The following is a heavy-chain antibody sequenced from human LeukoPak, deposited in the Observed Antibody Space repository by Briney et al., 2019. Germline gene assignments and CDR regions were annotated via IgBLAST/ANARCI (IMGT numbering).Heavy chain of an antibody. CDR2: MNQDGSQK. CDR3: AREIPGAASVFDY. Sequence: GGSLRLSCAASGFTFSDFWMAWVRQAPGKGLEWVANMNQDGSQKYHVDSVKGRFTISRDNAENSLYLQMNTLRVEDTAIYYCAREIPGAASVFDYWGQGTLATVSS. CDR1: GFTFSDFW. D-gene: IGHD6-25*01. J-gene: IGHJ4*02. V-gene: IGHV3-7*03.